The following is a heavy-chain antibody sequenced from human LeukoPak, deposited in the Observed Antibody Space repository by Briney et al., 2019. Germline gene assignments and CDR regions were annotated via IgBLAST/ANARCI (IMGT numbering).Heavy chain of an antibody. V-gene: IGHV4-34*01. CDR1: GGSFSGYY. Sequence: SETLSLTCAVYGGSFSGYYWSWIRQPPGKGLEWFGEINHSGSTNYNPSLKSRVTISVDTSKNQFSLKLTSVTAADTAVYYCARARGYYYYYMDVWGKGTTVTVSS. J-gene: IGHJ6*03. CDR3: ARARGYYYYYMDV. CDR2: INHSGST.